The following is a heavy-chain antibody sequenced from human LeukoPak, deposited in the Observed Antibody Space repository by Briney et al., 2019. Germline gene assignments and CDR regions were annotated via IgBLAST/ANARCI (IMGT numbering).Heavy chain of an antibody. CDR2: VNSDGSNT. CDR1: GFTFSSYE. J-gene: IGHJ4*02. V-gene: IGHV3-74*01. Sequence: GGSLRLSCAASGFTFSSYEMNWVRQAPGKGLVWVSRVNSDGSNTIYADSVKGRFTFSRDNAKNTLYLQMNSLRAEDTAVYYCARGGTGWSSYFDYWGQGTLVTVSS. CDR3: ARGGTGWSSYFDY. D-gene: IGHD6-19*01.